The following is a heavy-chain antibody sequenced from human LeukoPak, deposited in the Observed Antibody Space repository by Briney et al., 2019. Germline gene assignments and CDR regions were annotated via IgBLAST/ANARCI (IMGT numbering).Heavy chain of an antibody. D-gene: IGHD1-14*01. CDR1: GFTFSSYW. V-gene: IGHV3-7*04. Sequence: GGSLRLSCAASGFTFSSYWMSWVRQAPGKGLEWVANIKQDGSEKYYVDSVKGRFTISRDNAKNSLYLQMNSLRAEDTAVYYCARGARRDYYYYMDVWGKGTTVTVSS. CDR3: ARGARRDYYYYMDV. J-gene: IGHJ6*03. CDR2: IKQDGSEK.